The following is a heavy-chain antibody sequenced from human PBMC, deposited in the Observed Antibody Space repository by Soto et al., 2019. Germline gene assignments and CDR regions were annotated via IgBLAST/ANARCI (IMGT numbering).Heavy chain of an antibody. CDR2: INPKSGGT. D-gene: IGHD1-26*01. Sequence: ASVKVSCKASGYTFTVYYMHWVRQAPGQGLEWMGWINPKSGGTMYPQKFQGKVTMTWDTSISTAYMALTRLRSDDTAVYYRARDLAKGGGSAGFDYWGQGTLVTVSS. CDR1: GYTFTVYY. V-gene: IGHV1-2*02. CDR3: ARDLAKGGGSAGFDY. J-gene: IGHJ4*02.